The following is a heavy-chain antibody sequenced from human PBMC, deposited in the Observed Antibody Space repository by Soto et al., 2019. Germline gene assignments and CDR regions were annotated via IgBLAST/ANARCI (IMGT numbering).Heavy chain of an antibody. CDR1: GFTFSTCA. Sequence: GGSLRLSCYTSGFTFSTCAMSWVRQARGKGLEWVSAIRGSGGSTYYADSVRGRFTISRDNSKNTLFLQMNGLRPEDPAVYYCAQGPRITYFDYWGQGTLVTVSS. V-gene: IGHV3-23*01. D-gene: IGHD3-10*01. CDR2: IRGSGGST. CDR3: AQGPRITYFDY. J-gene: IGHJ4*02.